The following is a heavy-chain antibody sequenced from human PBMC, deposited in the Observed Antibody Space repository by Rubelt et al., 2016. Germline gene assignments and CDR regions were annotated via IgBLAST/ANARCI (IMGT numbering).Heavy chain of an antibody. Sequence: QVQLVQSGAEVKKPGSSVKVSCKASGGTFSSYAISWVRQAPGQGLEWMGGIIPVFGTANYAQKFQGRITMTADESTSTAYMELGSLRSEDTAVYYCARTKTVEMATIPLAYWGQGTLVTVSS. J-gene: IGHJ4*02. V-gene: IGHV1-69*01. CDR1: GGTFSSYA. CDR3: ARTKTVEMATIPLAY. CDR2: IIPVFGTA. D-gene: IGHD5-24*01.